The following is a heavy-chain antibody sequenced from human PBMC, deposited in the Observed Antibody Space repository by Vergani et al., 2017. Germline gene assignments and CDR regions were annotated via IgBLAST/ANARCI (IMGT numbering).Heavy chain of an antibody. V-gene: IGHV3-66*01. CDR2: IYSGGST. CDR3: ARDRTAAGYYYYYYGMDV. CDR1: GFTVSSNY. J-gene: IGHJ6*02. Sequence: EVQVVETGGGLVQPGGSLRLSCAASGFTVSSNYMSWVRQAPGKGLEWVSVIYSGGSTYYADSVKGRFTISRDNAKNSLYLQMNSLRAEDTAVYYCARDRTAAGYYYYYYGMDVWGQGTTVTVSS. D-gene: IGHD6-13*01.